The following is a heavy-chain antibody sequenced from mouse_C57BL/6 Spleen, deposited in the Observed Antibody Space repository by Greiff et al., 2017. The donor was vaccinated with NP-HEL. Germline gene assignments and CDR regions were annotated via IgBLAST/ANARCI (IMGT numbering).Heavy chain of an antibody. Sequence: VHVKQSGPELVKPGASVKMSCKASGYTFTDYNMHWVKQSHGKSLEWIGYINPNNGGTSYNQKFKGKATLTVNKSSSTAYMELRSLTSEDSAVYYCANWDEAWFAYWGQGTLVTVSA. CDR3: ANWDEAWFAY. CDR2: INPNNGGT. J-gene: IGHJ3*01. V-gene: IGHV1-22*01. CDR1: GYTFTDYN. D-gene: IGHD4-1*01.